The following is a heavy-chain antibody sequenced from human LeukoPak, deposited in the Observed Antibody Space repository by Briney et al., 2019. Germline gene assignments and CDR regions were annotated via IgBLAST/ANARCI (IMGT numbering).Heavy chain of an antibody. CDR1: GLTFSTSG. Sequence: PGGSLRLSCTASGLTFSTSGFNWVRQAPGKGLEWVASIGPTGFDRYHADSIKGRFTISRDNANNFLYLQMNSLRAEDTAVYYCATETNGRHYDYWGQGTLLTVSS. D-gene: IGHD1-14*01. CDR3: ATETNGRHYDY. V-gene: IGHV3-21*06. CDR2: IGPTGFDR. J-gene: IGHJ4*02.